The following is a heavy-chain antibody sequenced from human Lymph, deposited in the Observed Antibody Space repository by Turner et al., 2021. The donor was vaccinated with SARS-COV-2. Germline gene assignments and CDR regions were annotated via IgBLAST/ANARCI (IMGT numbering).Heavy chain of an antibody. CDR1: GGTISSYS. CDR2: IHYSGTT. CDR3: ARHGFSGWYGGGMDV. J-gene: IGHJ6*02. V-gene: IGHV4-59*08. Sequence: QVQLPESGPGLVRASETLSLTGPVSGGTISSYSWGWIRQPPGKGRGWIGYIHYSGTTNYNLSIKSRITISVQTSKIQFSLKLGSVTAAGTAVYYCARHGFSGWYGGGMDVWGQGTTVTVSS. D-gene: IGHD6-19*01.